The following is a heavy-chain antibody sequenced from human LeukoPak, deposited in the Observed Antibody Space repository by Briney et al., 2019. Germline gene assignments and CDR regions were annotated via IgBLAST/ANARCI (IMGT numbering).Heavy chain of an antibody. V-gene: IGHV3-48*01. CDR3: ARDGSYKFDY. Sequence: GGSPRLSCAASGFTFSSYSMNWVRQAPGKGLEWVSKISSSSDTIYYADSVKGRFTISRDNAKNSLYLQMNNLRAEDTAVYYCARDGSYKFDYWGQGTLVTVSS. CDR1: GFTFSSYS. J-gene: IGHJ4*02. CDR2: ISSSSDTI. D-gene: IGHD1-26*01.